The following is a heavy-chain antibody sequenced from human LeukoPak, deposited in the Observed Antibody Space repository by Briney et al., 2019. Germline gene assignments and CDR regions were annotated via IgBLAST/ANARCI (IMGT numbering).Heavy chain of an antibody. J-gene: IGHJ4*02. CDR1: GYSISSGYY. Sequence: SETLSLTCTVSGYSISSGYYWGWIRPPPGKGLEWIGSIYHSGSTNYNPSLKSRVTISVDTSKNQFSLKLSSVSAADTAVYYCARSYYGSGSYAYWGQGTLVTVSS. V-gene: IGHV4-38-2*02. CDR3: ARSYYGSGSYAY. D-gene: IGHD3-10*01. CDR2: IYHSGST.